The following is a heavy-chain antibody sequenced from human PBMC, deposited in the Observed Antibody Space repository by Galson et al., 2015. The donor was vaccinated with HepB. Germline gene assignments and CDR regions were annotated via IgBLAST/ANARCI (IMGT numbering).Heavy chain of an antibody. CDR2: INTNTGNP. V-gene: IGHV7-4-1*02. CDR3: ARVKDLGSNDFEF. Sequence: SVKVSCKASGYTFTTYTIDWVRQAPGQGLEWMGWINTNTGNPTYAQGFTERFVFSLDTSVSTAYLQISSLKAEDTAVYYCARVKDLGSNDFEFWGQGALVTVSS. J-gene: IGHJ4*02. CDR1: GYTFTTYT. D-gene: IGHD3-16*01.